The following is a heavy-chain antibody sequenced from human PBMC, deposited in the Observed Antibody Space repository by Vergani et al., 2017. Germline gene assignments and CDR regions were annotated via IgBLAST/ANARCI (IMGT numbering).Heavy chain of an antibody. CDR2: LNKNNYYI. D-gene: IGHD4-11*01. Sequence: DVHLAESGGGFFQPGGSLRLSCVASGFSLSTYTFNWVRQAPGGGLEWVSSLNKNNYYIYYADSVKGRFTISRDNAKNSLFLQMSSLKVEDTGVYYCAREMSNEGFDYWGQGTRVTVS. CDR1: GFSLSTYT. J-gene: IGHJ4*02. V-gene: IGHV3-21*01. CDR3: AREMSNEGFDY.